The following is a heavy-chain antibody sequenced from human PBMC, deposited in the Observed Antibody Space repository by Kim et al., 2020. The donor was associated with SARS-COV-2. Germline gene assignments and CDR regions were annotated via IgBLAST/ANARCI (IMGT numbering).Heavy chain of an antibody. V-gene: IGHV3-11*01. CDR2: ISTRGESI. J-gene: IGHJ4*02. CDR3: ARSGNGHNAFGI. D-gene: IGHD1-1*01. Sequence: GGSLRLSCAASGLSFSDSYMNWVRQAPGKGLEWLSFISTRGESIFYADSVEGRFTISRDNAKNSLYLQMNYLRDEDTAVYYCARSGNGHNAFGIWGQGVLVTVSS. CDR1: GLSFSDSY.